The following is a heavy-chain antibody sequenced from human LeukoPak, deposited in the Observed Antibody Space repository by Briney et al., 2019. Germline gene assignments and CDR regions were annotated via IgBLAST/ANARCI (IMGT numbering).Heavy chain of an antibody. D-gene: IGHD4-11*01. CDR2: ISSSSNYI. CDR1: GLTFSSYN. Sequence: GGSLTLSCVASGLTFSSYNMNWVRQAPGKGLEWVSFISSSSNYIYYADSVKGRFTISRDNAKNSVLLQMNSLRAEDTAVYYCARGTPTTRDFDYWGQGTLVTVSS. CDR3: ARGTPTTRDFDY. J-gene: IGHJ4*02. V-gene: IGHV3-21*01.